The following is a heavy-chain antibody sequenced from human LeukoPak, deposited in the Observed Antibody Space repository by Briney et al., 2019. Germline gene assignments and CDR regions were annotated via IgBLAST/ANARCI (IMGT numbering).Heavy chain of an antibody. V-gene: IGHV3-30-3*01. J-gene: IGHJ4*02. Sequence: PGGSLRLSCGASGFTFSRYVMHWVRQAPGKGLEWVAVISYDGNNKYYADSVKGRFTISRDNSKNTLYLQINSLRPEDTAVYYCARLWFGEGVFDYWGQGTLVTVSS. CDR3: ARLWFGEGVFDY. D-gene: IGHD3-10*01. CDR2: ISYDGNNK. CDR1: GFTFSRYV.